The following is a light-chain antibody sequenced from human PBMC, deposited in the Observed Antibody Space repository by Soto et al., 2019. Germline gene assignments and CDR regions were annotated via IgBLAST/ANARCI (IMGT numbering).Light chain of an antibody. J-gene: IGKJ5*01. CDR3: LQYNNWPPIT. CDR1: QSVSNN. V-gene: IGKV3-15*01. Sequence: EVVMTQSPAILSVSPGERATLSCRASQSVSNNLAWYQQKPGQAPGLLVYGSSSRATDIPARFSGSGSGTDFTLTISSLQSEDFAVYYCLQYNNWPPITFGQGTRLEIK. CDR2: GSS.